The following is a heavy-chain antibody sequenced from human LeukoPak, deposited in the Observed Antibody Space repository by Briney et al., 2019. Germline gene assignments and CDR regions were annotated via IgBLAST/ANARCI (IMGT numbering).Heavy chain of an antibody. D-gene: IGHD3-22*01. CDR1: GYTFTSYD. CDR3: ARDTMIVGAANWFDP. V-gene: IGHV1-8*01. CDR2: MNPNSGNT. J-gene: IGHJ5*02. Sequence: VKVSCKASGYTFTSYDINWVRQATGQGLEWMGWMNPNSGNTGYAQKFQGRVIMTRSTSISTAYMELSSLRSEDTAVYYCARDTMIVGAANWFDPWGQGTLVTVSS.